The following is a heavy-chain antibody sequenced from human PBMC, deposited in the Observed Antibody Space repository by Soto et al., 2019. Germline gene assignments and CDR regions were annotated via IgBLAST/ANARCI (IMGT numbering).Heavy chain of an antibody. V-gene: IGHV5-10-1*01. D-gene: IGHD2-2*01. J-gene: IGHJ4*02. CDR1: GYSFTSYW. CDR3: ARQSVVPAATNPDY. Sequence: PGESLKISCKGSGYSFTSYWISWVRQMPGKGLEWMGRIDPSDSYTNYSPSFQGHVTISADESISTAYLQWSSLKASDTAMYHCARQSVVPAATNPDYWGQGTLVTVSS. CDR2: IDPSDSYT.